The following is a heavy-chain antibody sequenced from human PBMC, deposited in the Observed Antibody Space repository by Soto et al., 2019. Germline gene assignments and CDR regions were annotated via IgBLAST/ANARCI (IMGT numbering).Heavy chain of an antibody. Sequence: EGQLVESGGGLVRPGGSLRLSCAASGFTFSYYDFHWVRQAKGKGLEWVSAIGAADDIYYPDSVKGRFTISRENAKNSLYLQMNSLSAEDTAVYYCAREQHLGGWDALDIWGKRTVVTVSS. J-gene: IGHJ3*02. D-gene: IGHD2-15*01. CDR1: GFTFSYYD. CDR3: AREQHLGGWDALDI. CDR2: IGAADDI. V-gene: IGHV3-13*01.